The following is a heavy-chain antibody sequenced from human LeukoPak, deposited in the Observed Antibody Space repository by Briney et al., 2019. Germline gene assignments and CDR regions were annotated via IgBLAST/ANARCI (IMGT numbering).Heavy chain of an antibody. J-gene: IGHJ5*02. Sequence: GGSLRLSCAASGFTVSSNYMSRVRQAPGKGLEWVSVIYSGGSTYYADSVKGRFTISRDNSKNTLYLQMNSLRAEDTAVYYCAKDPRGNYVAWLDPWGQGTLVTVFS. V-gene: IGHV3-53*01. CDR2: IYSGGST. D-gene: IGHD4-11*01. CDR1: GFTVSSNY. CDR3: AKDPRGNYVAWLDP.